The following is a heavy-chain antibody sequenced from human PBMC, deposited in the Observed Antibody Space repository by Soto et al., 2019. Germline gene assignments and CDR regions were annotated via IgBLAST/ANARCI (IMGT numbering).Heavy chain of an antibody. CDR3: ARGYMIFGVAKYGMDV. J-gene: IGHJ6*02. Sequence: QVQLQESGPGLVKPSQTLSLTCTVSGGSISSGGYYWSWIRQHPGKGLEWIGYIYYSGSTYYNPSLKSRVTISVDTSKNQFSLKLSSVTAADTAVYYCARGYMIFGVAKYGMDVWGQGTTVTVSS. V-gene: IGHV4-31*03. D-gene: IGHD3-3*01. CDR1: GGSISSGGYY. CDR2: IYYSGST.